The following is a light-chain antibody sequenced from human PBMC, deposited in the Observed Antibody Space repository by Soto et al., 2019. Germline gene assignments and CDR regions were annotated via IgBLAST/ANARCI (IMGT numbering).Light chain of an antibody. CDR2: GAS. J-gene: IGKJ4*01. CDR3: QQYNNWLT. Sequence: EIVMTQSPATLSVSPGERVTLSCRASQNVNNNLAWHQQKPGQTPRLLIWGASTRATGIPERFSGSGSGTEFTLTISSLQSEDSEVYYCQQYNNWLTFGGGTKVEI. CDR1: QNVNNN. V-gene: IGKV3-15*01.